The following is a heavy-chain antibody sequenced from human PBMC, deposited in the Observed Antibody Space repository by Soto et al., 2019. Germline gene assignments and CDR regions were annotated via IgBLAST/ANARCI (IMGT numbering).Heavy chain of an antibody. V-gene: IGHV1-8*01. CDR2: MNPNSGNT. Sequence: QVQLVQSGAEVKKPGASVKVSCKASGYTFTSYDINWVRQATGQGLEWMGWMNPNSGNTGYAQKFQGRVTMTRNTSISTAYMELSSLRSEDTAVYYCARGLVSWNYGVGMWFDPWGQGTLVTVSS. D-gene: IGHD1-7*01. CDR1: GYTFTSYD. J-gene: IGHJ5*02. CDR3: ARGLVSWNYGVGMWFDP.